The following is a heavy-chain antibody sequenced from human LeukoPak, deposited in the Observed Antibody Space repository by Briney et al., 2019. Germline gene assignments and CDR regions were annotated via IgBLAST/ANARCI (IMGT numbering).Heavy chain of an antibody. J-gene: IGHJ6*03. CDR3: GKGTVISYYYYYMDV. D-gene: IGHD4-11*01. CDR1: GFIFSNYW. Sequence: GGSLRLSCAASGFIFSNYWMHWVRQAPGKGLEWVSAISGSGGSTYYADSVKGRFTISRDNSKNTLYLQMNSLRAEDTAVYYCGKGTVISYYYYYMDVWGKGTTVTVSS. V-gene: IGHV3-23*01. CDR2: ISGSGGST.